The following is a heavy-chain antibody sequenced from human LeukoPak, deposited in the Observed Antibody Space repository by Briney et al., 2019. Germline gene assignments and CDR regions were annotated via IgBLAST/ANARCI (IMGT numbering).Heavy chain of an antibody. Sequence: PGGSLRLSCAASGFTFSSYSMNWVRQAPGKGLEWVSSISSSSSYIYYADSVKGRFTISRDNAKNSLYLQMDSLRAEDTAVYYCARGLGPTAIITPVDYWGQGTLVTVSS. CDR3: ARGLGPTAIITPVDY. V-gene: IGHV3-21*01. D-gene: IGHD2-2*02. CDR1: GFTFSSYS. CDR2: ISSSSSYI. J-gene: IGHJ4*02.